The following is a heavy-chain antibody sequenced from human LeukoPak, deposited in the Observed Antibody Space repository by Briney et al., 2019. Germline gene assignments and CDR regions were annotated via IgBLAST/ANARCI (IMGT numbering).Heavy chain of an antibody. D-gene: IGHD3-22*01. CDR3: AREYYYDSSGPFDY. CDR2: IWYDGSNK. J-gene: IGHJ4*02. CDR1: GFTFSSYG. Sequence: GRSLRLSCAASGFTFSSYGMHWVRQAPGKGLEWVAVIWYDGSNKYYADSVKGRFTISRDNSKNTLYLQMNSLRAEDTAVYYCAREYYYDSSGPFDYWGQGTLVTVSS. V-gene: IGHV3-33*01.